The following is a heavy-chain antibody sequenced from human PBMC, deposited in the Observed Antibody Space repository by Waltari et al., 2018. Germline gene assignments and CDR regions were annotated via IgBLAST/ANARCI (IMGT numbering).Heavy chain of an antibody. V-gene: IGHV4-4*02. CDR2: VHHSGKT. Sequence: QVQLQESGQGLVKPSGTLSLTCAVSGDSISGNYWWSLVRQSPEKGLEWIGQVHHSGKTHYNPALQSRVTISLDKPKNQFSLNLNSVTAADTAVYYCAGDRAIGLFFDYWGRGTLVTVSS. J-gene: IGHJ4*02. CDR3: AGDRAIGLFFDY. CDR1: GDSISGNYW. D-gene: IGHD2-2*01.